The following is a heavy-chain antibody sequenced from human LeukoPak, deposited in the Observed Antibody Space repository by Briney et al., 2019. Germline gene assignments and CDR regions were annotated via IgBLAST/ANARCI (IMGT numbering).Heavy chain of an antibody. D-gene: IGHD6-13*01. CDR3: AKVVIAAAANDAFDI. J-gene: IGHJ3*02. CDR1: GFTFSSHG. Sequence: GGSLRLSCAASGFTFSSHGVHWVRQAPGKGLEWVAVISYDGSNKYYADSVKDRFTISRDNSKNTLYLQMNSLRAEDTAVYCCAKVVIAAAANDAFDIWGQGTMVTVSS. V-gene: IGHV3-30*18. CDR2: ISYDGSNK.